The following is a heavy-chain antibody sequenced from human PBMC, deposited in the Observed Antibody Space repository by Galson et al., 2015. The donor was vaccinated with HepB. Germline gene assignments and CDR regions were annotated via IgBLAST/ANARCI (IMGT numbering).Heavy chain of an antibody. CDR2: IYPGDSDT. CDR3: ARLGDIVVVPAAIVSWYYFDY. CDR1: GYSFTSYW. V-gene: IGHV5-51*03. Sequence: QSGAEVKKPGESLKISCKGSGYSFTSYWIGWVRQMPGKGLEWMGIIYPGDSDTRYSPSFQGQVTISADKSISTAYLQWSSLKASDTAMYYCARLGDIVVVPAAIVSWYYFDYWGQGTLVTVSS. J-gene: IGHJ4*02. D-gene: IGHD2-2*01.